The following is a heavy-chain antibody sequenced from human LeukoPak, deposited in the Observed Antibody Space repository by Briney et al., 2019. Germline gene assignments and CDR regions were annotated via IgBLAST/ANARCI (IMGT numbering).Heavy chain of an antibody. Sequence: ASVKVSCKASGYTFTGYYMHWVRQAPGQGLEWMGWINPNSGGTNYAQKFQGRVTMTRDTSISTAYMELSRLRSDDTAVYYCASQRHPPYYYDSSGSYYFDYWGQGTLVTVSS. D-gene: IGHD3-22*01. CDR1: GYTFTGYY. V-gene: IGHV1-2*02. J-gene: IGHJ4*02. CDR2: INPNSGGT. CDR3: ASQRHPPYYYDSSGSYYFDY.